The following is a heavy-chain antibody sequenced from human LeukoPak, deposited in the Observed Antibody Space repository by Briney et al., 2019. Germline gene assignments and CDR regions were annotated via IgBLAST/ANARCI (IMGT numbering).Heavy chain of an antibody. CDR2: ISAYNGNT. Sequence: ASVKVSCRASGYAFTAYHIHWVRQAPGQGLEWMGWISAYNGNTNYSQKLQGRVTMTTDTTTSTAYMELSSLRSEDTAVYYCARDLVCTMNCKDSWGQGTLVTVSS. CDR1: GYAFTAYH. D-gene: IGHD3/OR15-3a*01. V-gene: IGHV1-18*04. J-gene: IGHJ4*02. CDR3: ARDLVCTMNCKDS.